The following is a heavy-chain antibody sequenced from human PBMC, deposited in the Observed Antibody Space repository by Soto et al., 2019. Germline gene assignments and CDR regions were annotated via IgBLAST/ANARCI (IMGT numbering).Heavy chain of an antibody. Sequence: GASVKVSCKASGGTFSSYAISWVRQAPGQGLEWMGGIIPIFGTANYAQKFQGRVTITADESTSTAYMELSSLRSEDTAVYYCASSGYCSGGSCGEFDPWGQGTLVTVSS. CDR1: GGTFSSYA. D-gene: IGHD2-15*01. CDR3: ASSGYCSGGSCGEFDP. J-gene: IGHJ5*02. CDR2: IIPIFGTA. V-gene: IGHV1-69*13.